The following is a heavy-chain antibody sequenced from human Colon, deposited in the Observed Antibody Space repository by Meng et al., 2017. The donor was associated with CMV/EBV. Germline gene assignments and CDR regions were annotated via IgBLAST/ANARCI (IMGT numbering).Heavy chain of an antibody. CDR1: AFQRTTRRLG. D-gene: IGHD4-17*01. V-gene: IGHV2-5*02. J-gene: IGHJ4*02. CDR3: AYRGDGDYVFDF. Sequence: LKAVDPRPVKPPQPLTLTATFLAFQRTTRRLGVRWTRHPPGKTLGWLALIYLDNDKRYSPSLKNRLTITKDTSKNQVVLTMTNMDPGDTDTYYCAYRGDGDYVFDFWGQGALVTVSS. CDR2: IYLDNDK.